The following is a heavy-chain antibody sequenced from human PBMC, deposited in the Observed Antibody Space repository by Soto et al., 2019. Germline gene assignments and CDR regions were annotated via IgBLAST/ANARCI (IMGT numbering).Heavy chain of an antibody. J-gene: IGHJ6*02. CDR1: GGSISSSNW. Sequence: PSETLSLTCAVSGGSISSSNWWRWVRQPPGKGLEWIGEIYHSGSTNDNPSLKSRVTISVDKSKNQFSLKLSSVTAADTAVYYCAREDVVPAAIGYYYYYGMDVWGQGTTVTVSS. CDR3: AREDVVPAAIGYYYYYGMDV. D-gene: IGHD2-2*01. V-gene: IGHV4-4*02. CDR2: IYHSGST.